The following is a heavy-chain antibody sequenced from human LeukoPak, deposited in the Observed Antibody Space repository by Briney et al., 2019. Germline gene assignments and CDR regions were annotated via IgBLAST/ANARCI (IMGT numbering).Heavy chain of an antibody. J-gene: IGHJ5*02. CDR2: IYYNGNT. V-gene: IGHV4-39*01. Sequence: PSETLSLTCSVSGDSLSSSSYYLVWIRQPPGKGLEWIGSIYYNGNTYYNPSLKSRLTISVDTSKNQFSLRLSSVTAADTAVYYCARGRRRAAHLNWFDPWGQGTLVTVSS. CDR3: ARGRRRAAHLNWFDP. D-gene: IGHD6-6*01. CDR1: GDSLSSSSYY.